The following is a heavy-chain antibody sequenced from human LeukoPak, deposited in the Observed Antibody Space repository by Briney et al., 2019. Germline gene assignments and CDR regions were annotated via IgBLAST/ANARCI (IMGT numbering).Heavy chain of an antibody. CDR1: GYTFTSYG. CDR2: ISAYNGNT. J-gene: IGHJ4*02. Sequence: ASVKVSCKASGYTFTSYGISWVRQAPGQGLEWMGWISAYNGNTNYAQKLQGRVTMTTDTSTSTAYMELSSLRSEDTAVYYCARAARPVDTAMVTTAFDYWGQGTLVTVSS. V-gene: IGHV1-18*01. CDR3: ARAARPVDTAMVTTAFDY. D-gene: IGHD5-18*01.